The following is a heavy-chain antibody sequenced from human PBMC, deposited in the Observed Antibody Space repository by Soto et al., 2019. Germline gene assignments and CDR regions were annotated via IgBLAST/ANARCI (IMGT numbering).Heavy chain of an antibody. CDR2: IIPIFGTA. V-gene: IGHV1-69*06. Sequence: SVKVSCKASGGTFSSYAISWVRQAPGQGLEWMGGIIPIFGTANYAQKFQGRVTITADKSTSTAYMELSSLRSEDTAVYYCATQMVAATFLDYWGKGTLVTVSS. CDR1: GGTFSSYA. J-gene: IGHJ4*02. CDR3: ATQMVAATFLDY. D-gene: IGHD2-15*01.